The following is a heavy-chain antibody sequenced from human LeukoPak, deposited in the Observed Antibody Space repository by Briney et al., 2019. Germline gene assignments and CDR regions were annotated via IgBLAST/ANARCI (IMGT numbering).Heavy chain of an antibody. CDR2: INPNSGGT. D-gene: IGHD2-2*01. CDR1: GYTFTGYY. CDR3: ARDFLVPAAPYNWFDP. J-gene: IGHJ5*02. Sequence: GASVKVSCKASGYTFTGYYMHWVRQAPGQGLEWMGRINPNSGGTNYAQKFQGRVTMTRDTSISTAYMELSRLRSADTAVYYCARDFLVPAAPYNWFDPWGQGTLVTVSS. V-gene: IGHV1-2*06.